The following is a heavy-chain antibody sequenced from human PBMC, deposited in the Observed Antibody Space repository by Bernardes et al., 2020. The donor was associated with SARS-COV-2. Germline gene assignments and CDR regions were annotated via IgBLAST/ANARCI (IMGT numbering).Heavy chain of an antibody. Sequence: LSLTCAVYDGSFSRYYWYLIRQAPGKGLEWIGEINPSGNTNYSPSLKGRVSMSVDTSKSQFSLSLRSVTAADTAVYFCVRGEIVEAATRDHFGYWGQGTLVTVSS. J-gene: IGHJ4*02. CDR3: VRGEIVEAATRDHFGY. CDR1: DGSFSRYY. V-gene: IGHV4-34*01. D-gene: IGHD2-15*01. CDR2: INPSGNT.